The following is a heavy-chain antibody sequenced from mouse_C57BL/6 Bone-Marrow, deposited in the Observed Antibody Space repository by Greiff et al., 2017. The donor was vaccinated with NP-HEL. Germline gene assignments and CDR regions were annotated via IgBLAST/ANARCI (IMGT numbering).Heavy chain of an antibody. D-gene: IGHD1-1*01. CDR2: INPGSGGT. Sequence: VQLQQSGAELVRPGTSVKVSCKASGYAFTNYLIEWVKQRPGQGLEWIGVINPGSGGTNYNEKIKGKATLTADKSSSTAYMQLSSLTSEDSAVYFCARRGSSYPGFAYWGQGTLVTVSA. CDR1: GYAFTNYL. J-gene: IGHJ3*01. CDR3: ARRGSSYPGFAY. V-gene: IGHV1-54*01.